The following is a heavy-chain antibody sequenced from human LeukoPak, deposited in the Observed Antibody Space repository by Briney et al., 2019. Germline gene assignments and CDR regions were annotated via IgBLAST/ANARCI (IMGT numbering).Heavy chain of an antibody. CDR2: INSYSSYI. CDR1: GFTFSSYS. V-gene: IGHV3-21*01. Sequence: GGTLRLSCAASGFTFSSYSMHWVRQAPGKGLEGVSSINSYSSYINYADAVKERFTISRDNAKNSLYLQMNTLRAEDPAVYYCARDSPQYYYDSSGYPVFDYWGQGTLVTVSS. D-gene: IGHD3-22*01. J-gene: IGHJ4*02. CDR3: ARDSPQYYYDSSGYPVFDY.